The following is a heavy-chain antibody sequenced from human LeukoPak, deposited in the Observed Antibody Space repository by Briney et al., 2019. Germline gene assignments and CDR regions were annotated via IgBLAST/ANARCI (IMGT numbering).Heavy chain of an antibody. Sequence: SETLSLTCTVSGGSISSHYWSWIRQPPGKGLEWSGYIYYSGSTNYNPSLKSRVTISVDTSKNQFSLKLSSVTAADTAVYYCARGDFYSSGWDYFDYWGQGTLVTVSS. D-gene: IGHD6-19*01. CDR2: IYYSGST. CDR1: GGSISSHY. J-gene: IGHJ4*02. CDR3: ARGDFYSSGWDYFDY. V-gene: IGHV4-59*11.